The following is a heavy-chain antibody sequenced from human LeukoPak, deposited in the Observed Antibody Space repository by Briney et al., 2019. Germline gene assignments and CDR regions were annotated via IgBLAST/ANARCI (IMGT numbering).Heavy chain of an antibody. D-gene: IGHD3-22*01. CDR3: ARPRYYYDSSGYPSYLDV. V-gene: IGHV4-39*01. CDR2: IYYSGST. J-gene: IGHJ6*03. Sequence: SETLSLTCTVSGGSISSSSYYWGWIRQPPGKGLEWIGSIYYSGSTYYNPSLKSRVTISVDTSKNQFSLKLSSVTAADTAVYYCARPRYYYDSSGYPSYLDVWGKGTTVTVSS. CDR1: GGSISSSSYY.